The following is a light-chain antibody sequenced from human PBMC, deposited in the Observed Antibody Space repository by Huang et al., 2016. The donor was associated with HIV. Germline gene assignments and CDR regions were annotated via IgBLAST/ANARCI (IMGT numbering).Light chain of an antibody. CDR2: WAT. V-gene: IGKV4-1*01. J-gene: IGKJ1*01. CDR3: LQYYSVPQT. CDR1: QSVLYSLSKENY. Sequence: DIVMTQSPDSLAVSPGERATINCKSSQSVLYSLSKENYLAWFQQKPGRPPKLLIYWATTREAGVPDRFSGSGSGTEFTLTINNLQAEDVAVYFCLQYYSVPQTFGHGTKVEIK.